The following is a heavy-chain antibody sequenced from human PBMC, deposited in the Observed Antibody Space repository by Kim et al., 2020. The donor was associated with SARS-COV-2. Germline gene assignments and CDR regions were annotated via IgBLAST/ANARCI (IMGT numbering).Heavy chain of an antibody. D-gene: IGHD3-3*01. CDR3: ARERGIAIFGVVVRPDDAFDI. V-gene: IGHV3-48*03. Sequence: GGSLRLSCGASGFTLSSYEMNWVRQAPGKGLELVAYISSSGSTTYHAESVKGRFTISRDNAKKSLHLQMNSLRAEDTAVYYCARERGIAIFGVVVRPDDAFDIWGQGTMVIVTS. CDR1: GFTLSSYE. J-gene: IGHJ3*02. CDR2: ISSSGSTT.